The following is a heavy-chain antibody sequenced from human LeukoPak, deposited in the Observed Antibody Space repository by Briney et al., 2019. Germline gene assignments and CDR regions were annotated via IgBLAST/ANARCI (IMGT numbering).Heavy chain of an antibody. CDR2: LRGSGTRT. CDR1: GFTFSRYG. J-gene: IGHJ3*02. V-gene: IGHV3-23*01. D-gene: IGHD3-22*01. CDR3: AKERVSSYYYFDSFDI. Sequence: GGSPRISCAASGFTFSRYGMSWVRPPPGEGLGWVSALRGSGTRTYYADSMKGRFTLSRDNSKNTLYLQMNNLRAEDTAVYYCAKERVSSYYYFDSFDIWGPGTVVTVSS.